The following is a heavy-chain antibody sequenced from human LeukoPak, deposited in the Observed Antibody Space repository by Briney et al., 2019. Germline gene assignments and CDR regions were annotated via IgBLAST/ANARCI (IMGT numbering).Heavy chain of an antibody. J-gene: IGHJ4*02. Sequence: SETLSLTCAVYGGSFSGYYWSWIRQPPGKGLEWIGEINHSGSTNYNPSLKSRGTISVDTSKNQFSLKLSSVTAADTAVYYCARVGYCSGGSCEESDVDYWGQGTLVTVSS. CDR1: GGSFSGYY. D-gene: IGHD2-15*01. CDR3: ARVGYCSGGSCEESDVDY. CDR2: INHSGST. V-gene: IGHV4-34*01.